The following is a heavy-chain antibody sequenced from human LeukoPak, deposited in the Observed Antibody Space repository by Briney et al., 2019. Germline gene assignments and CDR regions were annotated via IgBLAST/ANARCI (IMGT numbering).Heavy chain of an antibody. CDR2: IKSDGSSS. V-gene: IGHV3-74*01. J-gene: IGHJ4*02. CDR3: VRDLDLGGYSSFEY. Sequence: GGSLRLSCAASGFTFSSYFRMHWVRQAPGKGLVWVSRIKSDGSSSTYADSVKGRFTISRDNAKNSLYLQMNTLRAEDTAVYYCVRDLDLGGYSSFEYWGQGTLVTVSS. CDR1: GFTFSSYFR. D-gene: IGHD4-23*01.